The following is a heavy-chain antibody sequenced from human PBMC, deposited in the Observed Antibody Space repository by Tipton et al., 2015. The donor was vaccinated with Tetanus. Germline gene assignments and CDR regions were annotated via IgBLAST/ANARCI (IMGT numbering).Heavy chain of an antibody. CDR3: ARLLGSGRFHGYFDY. J-gene: IGHJ4*02. V-gene: IGHV3-33*01. CDR2: IWYDGSNR. Sequence: SGFTISSHGMHWVRQAPGKGLEWVAGIWYDGSNRDYADSVKGRFTISRDKSKNTLYVQMNSLRAEDTAVYYCARLLGSGRFHGYFDYWGQGTLVIVSS. D-gene: IGHD3-10*01. CDR1: GFTISSHG.